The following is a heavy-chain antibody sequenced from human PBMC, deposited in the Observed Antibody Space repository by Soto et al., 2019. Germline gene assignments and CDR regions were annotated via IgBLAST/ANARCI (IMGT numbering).Heavy chain of an antibody. CDR1: GFTFSSSG. V-gene: IGHV3-33*01. Sequence: PGGSLRLSCAASGFTFSSSGMHWVRQAPGKGLEWVAVIWYDGSNKYYGDSVKGRFTISRDNSKNTLYLQMNSLRAEDTAVYYCARATPGIAASGPDFWGQGTLVTVSS. CDR3: ARATPGIAASGPDF. CDR2: IWYDGSNK. D-gene: IGHD6-13*01. J-gene: IGHJ4*02.